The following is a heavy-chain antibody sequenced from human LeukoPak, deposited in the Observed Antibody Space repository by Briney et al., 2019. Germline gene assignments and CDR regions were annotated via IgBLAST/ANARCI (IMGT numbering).Heavy chain of an antibody. CDR3: ARGGTTPRMDV. J-gene: IGHJ6*02. CDR2: ISSSSYI. CDR1: GFTFSSFW. V-gene: IGHV3-21*01. Sequence: PGGSLRLSCAASGFTFSSFWMHWVRQAPGQGLEGVSSISSSSYICYADSVKGRFTISRDNAKNSLYLQMNSLRAEDTAVYYCARGGTTPRMDVWGQGTTVTVSS. D-gene: IGHD1-1*01.